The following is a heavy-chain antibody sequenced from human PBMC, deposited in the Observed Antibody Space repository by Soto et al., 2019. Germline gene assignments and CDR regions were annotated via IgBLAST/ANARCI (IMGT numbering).Heavy chain of an antibody. CDR3: AREPIGGVAGNDY. CDR1: GGTFSSYA. J-gene: IGHJ4*02. Sequence: SVKVSCKASGGTFSSYAISWVRQAPGQGLEWMGGIIPIFGTANYAQKFQGRVTITADESTSTAYMELSSLRSEYTAVHYCAREPIGGVAGNDYWGQGTLVTVSS. D-gene: IGHD6-19*01. CDR2: IIPIFGTA. V-gene: IGHV1-69*13.